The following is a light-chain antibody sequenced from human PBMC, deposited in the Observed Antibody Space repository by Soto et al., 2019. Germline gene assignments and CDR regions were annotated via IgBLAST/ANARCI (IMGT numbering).Light chain of an antibody. CDR3: QQYDRPPIT. J-gene: IGKJ5*01. Sequence: EIVLTQSPGPLSLSPGEIATLSCRASQTLSRSWLAWYQHKPGQAPTLLVSGASRRATGIPDRFSGGGSGTDFTLTISRLEPEDVALYYCQQYDRPPITFGQGTRLEIK. V-gene: IGKV3-20*01. CDR1: QTLSRSW. CDR2: GAS.